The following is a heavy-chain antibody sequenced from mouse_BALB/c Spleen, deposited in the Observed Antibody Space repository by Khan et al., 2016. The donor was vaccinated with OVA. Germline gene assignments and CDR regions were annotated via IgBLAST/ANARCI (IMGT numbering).Heavy chain of an antibody. Sequence: VQLKQSGPELMKPGASVKISCKASGYSFTTYYMHWVKQSHGKSLEWIGYIDPFNGGNDYNQKFKGKATLTVDKSSSTAYMHLSSLTSEDSAVYCCARGTFEYWGQGTLVTVSA. V-gene: IGHV1-34*01. CDR1: GYSFTTYY. J-gene: IGHJ3*01. CDR3: ARGTFEY. D-gene: IGHD3-3*01. CDR2: IDPFNGGN.